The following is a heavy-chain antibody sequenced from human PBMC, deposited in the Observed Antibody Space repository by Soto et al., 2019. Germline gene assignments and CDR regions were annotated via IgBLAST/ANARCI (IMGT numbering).Heavy chain of an antibody. CDR3: TRFRQGAYLDY. V-gene: IGHV3-7*01. J-gene: IGHJ4*02. CDR1: GFTFSDFW. Sequence: GGSLRLSCVASGFTFSDFWMSWVRQAPGKGLGWVATIKKDGTEKYYVDSVKGRFSLSRDNAKNSLYLQMNSLTAEDSAVYYCTRFRQGAYLDYWGQGSLVTVS. D-gene: IGHD3-16*01. CDR2: IKKDGTEK.